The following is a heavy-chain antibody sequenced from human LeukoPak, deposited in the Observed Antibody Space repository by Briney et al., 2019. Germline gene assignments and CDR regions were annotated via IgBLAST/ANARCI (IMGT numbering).Heavy chain of an antibody. CDR3: AKDHCSSTSCCINY. CDR2: ISYDGSNK. V-gene: IGHV3-30-3*01. Sequence: GGSLRLSCAASGFTFSSYAMHWVRQAPGKGLEWVAVISYDGSNKYYADSVKGRFTISRDNSKNTLYLQMNSLRAEDTAVYYCAKDHCSSTSCCINYWGQGTLVTVSS. J-gene: IGHJ4*02. CDR1: GFTFSSYA. D-gene: IGHD2-2*01.